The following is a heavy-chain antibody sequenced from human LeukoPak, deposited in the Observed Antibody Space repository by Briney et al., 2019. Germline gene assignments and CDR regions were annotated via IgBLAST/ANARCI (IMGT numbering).Heavy chain of an antibody. J-gene: IGHJ5*02. CDR3: ARDGSSSWHPNWFDP. D-gene: IGHD6-13*01. CDR1: GYTFTGYY. Sequence: GASVKVSCKASGYTFTGYYMHWVRQAPGQGLEWMGWINPNSGGTNYAQKFQGRVTMTRDTSISTAYMELSRLRSDDTAVYYCARDGSSSWHPNWFDPWGQGTLVTVSS. CDR2: INPNSGGT. V-gene: IGHV1-2*02.